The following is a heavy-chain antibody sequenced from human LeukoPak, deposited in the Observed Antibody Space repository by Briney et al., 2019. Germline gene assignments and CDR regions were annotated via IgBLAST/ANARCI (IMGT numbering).Heavy chain of an antibody. CDR1: GFTFSSYG. Sequence: GGSLRLSCAASGFTFSSYGMHWVRQAPGKGLEWVAVISYDGSNKYYADSVKGRFTISRDNSKNTLYLQMNSLRAEDTAVYYCAKDAGGYSYGYYYYMDVWGKGTTVTISS. D-gene: IGHD5-18*01. CDR2: ISYDGSNK. V-gene: IGHV3-30*18. CDR3: AKDAGGYSYGYYYYMDV. J-gene: IGHJ6*03.